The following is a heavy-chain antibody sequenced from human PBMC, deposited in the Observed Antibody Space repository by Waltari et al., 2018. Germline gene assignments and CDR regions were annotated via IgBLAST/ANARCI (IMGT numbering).Heavy chain of an antibody. V-gene: IGHV4-4*07. CDR2: IYTSGST. D-gene: IGHD3-9*01. CDR1: GGSISSYY. Sequence: QVQLQESGPGLVKPSETLSLTCTVSGGSISSYYWSWIRPPAGKGLEWIGRIYTSGSTNYNPSLKSRVTMSVDTSKNQFSLKLSSVTAADTAVYYCARDIYDILTVENIGDAFDIWGQGTMVTVSS. J-gene: IGHJ3*02. CDR3: ARDIYDILTVENIGDAFDI.